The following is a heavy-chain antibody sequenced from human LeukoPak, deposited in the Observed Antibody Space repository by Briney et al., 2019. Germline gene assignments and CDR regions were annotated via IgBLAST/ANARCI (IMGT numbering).Heavy chain of an antibody. J-gene: IGHJ4*02. V-gene: IGHV4-59*01. Sequence: PSETLSLTCAVSGGSISSYYWSWIRQPPGKGLEWIGYIYYSGSTNYNPSLKSRVTISVDTSKNQFSLKLSSVTAADTAVYYCARVKSDYVWGSYIKYFDYWGQGALVTVSS. CDR3: ARVKSDYVWGSYIKYFDY. D-gene: IGHD3-16*01. CDR1: GGSISSYY. CDR2: IYYSGST.